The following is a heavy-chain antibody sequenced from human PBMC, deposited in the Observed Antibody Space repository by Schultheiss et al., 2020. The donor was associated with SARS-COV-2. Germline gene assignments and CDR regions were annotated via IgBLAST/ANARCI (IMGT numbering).Heavy chain of an antibody. CDR3: ARDPAVVPA. CDR1: GGSISSSNW. CDR2: ISHSGYT. Sequence: SETLSLTCAVSGGSISSSNWWSWVRQPPGKGLEWIGEISHSGYTNYNPSLKSRVTISVDKSKNQFSLRLSSVTAADTTVYYCARDPAVVPAWGQGTLVTVSS. J-gene: IGHJ5*02. V-gene: IGHV4-4*02. D-gene: IGHD2-2*01.